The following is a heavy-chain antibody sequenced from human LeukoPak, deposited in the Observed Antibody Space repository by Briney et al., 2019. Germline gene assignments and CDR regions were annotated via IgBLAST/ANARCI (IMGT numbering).Heavy chain of an antibody. Sequence: PSETLSLTCTVSGGSISSGSYYWSWIRQPAGKGLEWIGRIYTSGSTNYNPSLKSRVTISVDTSKNQFSLKLSSVTAADTAVYYCARASHYYDSSGYYVDAFDIWGQGTMVTVSS. CDR3: ARASHYYDSSGYYVDAFDI. CDR2: IYTSGST. D-gene: IGHD3-22*01. J-gene: IGHJ3*02. V-gene: IGHV4-61*02. CDR1: GGSISSGSYY.